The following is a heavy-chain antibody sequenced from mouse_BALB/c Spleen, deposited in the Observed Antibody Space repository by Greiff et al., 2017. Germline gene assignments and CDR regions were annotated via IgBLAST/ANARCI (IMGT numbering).Heavy chain of an antibody. CDR2: INPSTGYT. CDR1: GYTFTSYW. J-gene: IGHJ3*01. CDR3: ARGGYDGYGFAY. D-gene: IGHD2-3*01. Sequence: QVQLQQSGAELAKPGASVKMSCKASGYTFTSYWMHWVKQRPGQGLEWIGYINPSTGYTEYNQKFKDKATLTADKSSSTAYMQLSSLTSEDSAVYYCARGGYDGYGFAYWGQGTLVTVSA. V-gene: IGHV1-7*01.